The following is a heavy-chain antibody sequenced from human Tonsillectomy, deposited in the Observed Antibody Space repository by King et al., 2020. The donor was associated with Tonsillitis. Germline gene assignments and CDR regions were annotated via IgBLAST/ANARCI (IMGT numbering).Heavy chain of an antibody. D-gene: IGHD5-24*01. Sequence: VQLVESGGGVVQPGRSLRLSCAASGFTFSSYGVHWVRQAPGKGLEWVAVISYDGSNKYYADSVKGRFTISRDNSKNTLYLQMNSLRAEDTAVYYCAKGATSFDYWGQGTLVTVSS. CDR3: AKGATSFDY. J-gene: IGHJ4*02. CDR1: GFTFSSYG. CDR2: ISYDGSNK. V-gene: IGHV3-30*18.